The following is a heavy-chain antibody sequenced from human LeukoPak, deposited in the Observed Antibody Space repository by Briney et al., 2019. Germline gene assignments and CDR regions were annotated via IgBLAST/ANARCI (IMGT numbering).Heavy chain of an antibody. CDR2: I. D-gene: IGHD2-15*01. V-gene: IGHV3-23*01. CDR1: GFSFSSYG. Sequence: GGTLRLSCAASGFSFSSYGMSWGRQAPGKGLEWVSAIKGRFTISRDNPNNTLYLQMNSLRAEDPAICCCAENGARGASCIGGSCYPYYYNYMDVWGKGTTVTISS. CDR3: AENGARGASCIGGSCYPYYYNYMDV. J-gene: IGHJ6*03.